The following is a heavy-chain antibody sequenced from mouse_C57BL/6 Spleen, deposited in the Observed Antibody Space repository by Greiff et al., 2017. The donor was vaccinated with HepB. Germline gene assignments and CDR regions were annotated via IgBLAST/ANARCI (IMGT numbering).Heavy chain of an antibody. CDR2: INYDGSST. CDR3: ARVDYYYGSSFDY. D-gene: IGHD1-1*01. V-gene: IGHV5-16*01. J-gene: IGHJ2*01. CDR1: GFTFSDYY. Sequence: EVKLVESEGGLVQPGSSMKLSCTASGFTFSDYYMAWVRQVPEKGLEWVANINYDGSSTYYLDSLKSRFIISRDNAKNILYLQMSSLKSEDTATYYCARVDYYYGSSFDYWGQGTTLTVSS.